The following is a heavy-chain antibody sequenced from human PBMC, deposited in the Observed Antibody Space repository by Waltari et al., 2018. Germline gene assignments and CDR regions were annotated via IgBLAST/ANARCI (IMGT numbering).Heavy chain of an antibody. D-gene: IGHD3-16*01. J-gene: IGHJ5*02. V-gene: IGHV4-34*01. CDR1: GGSFSGYY. CDR3: ARLTENEAVGDWFDP. Sequence: QVQLQQWGAGLLKPSETLSLTCAVYGGSFSGYYWSWIRQPPGKGLEWIGEINHSGSNNYNPSLKSRVTISVDTSKNQFSLKLSSVTAADTAVYYCARLTENEAVGDWFDPWGQGTLVTVSS. CDR2: INHSGSN.